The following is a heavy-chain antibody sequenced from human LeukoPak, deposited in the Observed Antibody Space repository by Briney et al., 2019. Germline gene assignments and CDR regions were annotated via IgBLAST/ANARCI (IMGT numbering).Heavy chain of an antibody. D-gene: IGHD6-13*01. V-gene: IGHV3-21*01. J-gene: IGHJ4*02. CDR1: GFAFRSYV. Sequence: PGGSLRLSCAASGFAFRSYVVNWVRQAPGKGLEWVSSISASGSDVKYADPVTGRFTVSRDNAKSSLYLEMNSLRAEDTAVYYCARRTAAGPFDYWGQGTLVTVSS. CDR2: ISASGSDV. CDR3: ARRTAAGPFDY.